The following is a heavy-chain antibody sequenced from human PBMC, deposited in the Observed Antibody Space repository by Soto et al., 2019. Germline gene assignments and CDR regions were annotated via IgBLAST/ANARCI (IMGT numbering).Heavy chain of an antibody. V-gene: IGHV3-23*01. CDR3: AKDARRTSGWYYFDY. CDR1: GFTFSYYA. Sequence: PGGSLRLSCAASGFTFSYYAMGWVRQAPGKGLEWVSVLSDSGGTTYYAYSVKGRFTISRDNARNTLYLQMNRLRAEDTAVYFCAKDARRTSGWYYFDYWGQGALVTVSS. CDR2: LSDSGGTT. J-gene: IGHJ4*02. D-gene: IGHD6-13*01.